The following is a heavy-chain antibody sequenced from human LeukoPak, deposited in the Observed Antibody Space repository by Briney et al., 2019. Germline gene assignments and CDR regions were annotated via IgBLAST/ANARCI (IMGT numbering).Heavy chain of an antibody. J-gene: IGHJ4*02. CDR3: ARDLKEQWLIDY. Sequence: PSETLSLTCTVSGGSISSYYWSWIRQPPGKGLEWIGYIYYSGSTNYNPSLKSRVTISVDTSKNQFSLKLSSVTAADTAVYYCARDLKEQWLIDYWGQGTLVTVSS. D-gene: IGHD6-19*01. CDR1: GGSISSYY. CDR2: IYYSGST. V-gene: IGHV4-59*12.